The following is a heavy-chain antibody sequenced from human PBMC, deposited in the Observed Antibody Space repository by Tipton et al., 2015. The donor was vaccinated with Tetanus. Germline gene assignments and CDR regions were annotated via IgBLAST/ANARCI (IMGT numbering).Heavy chain of an antibody. CDR1: GFTFDDYA. J-gene: IGHJ6*02. D-gene: IGHD4-11*01. Sequence: SLRLSCAASGFTFDDYAMHWVRQAPGKGLEWVSGISWNSGSIGYADSVKGRFTISRDNAKNSLYLQMNSLRAEDTALYYCARDLRFDYSGGYYSYGMDVWGQGTTATVSS. V-gene: IGHV3-9*01. CDR3: ARDLRFDYSGGYYSYGMDV. CDR2: ISWNSGSI.